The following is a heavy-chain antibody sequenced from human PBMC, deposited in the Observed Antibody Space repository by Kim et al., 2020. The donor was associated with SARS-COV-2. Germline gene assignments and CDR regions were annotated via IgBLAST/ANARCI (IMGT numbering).Heavy chain of an antibody. CDR1: GFTFDTYA. Sequence: GGSLRLSCVASGFTFDTYAMRWVRQAPGKGLEWVSVISGGALNKFYADSVRGRFTISRDNSKNTLYLQMNSLRAEDTALYYCAKMVIMDGYNYFYYYGMDVWGQGTTVTVSS. CDR3: AKMVIMDGYNYFYYYGMDV. CDR2: ISGGALNK. D-gene: IGHD2-21*01. J-gene: IGHJ6*02. V-gene: IGHV3-23*01.